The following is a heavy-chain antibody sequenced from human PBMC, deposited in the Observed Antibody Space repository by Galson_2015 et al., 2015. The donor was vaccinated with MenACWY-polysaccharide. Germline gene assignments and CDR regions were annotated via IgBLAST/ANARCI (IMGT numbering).Heavy chain of an antibody. CDR3: ATGAGVVGDS. CDR2: TTASSGNA. D-gene: IGHD2-15*01. CDR1: GYTFTSRD. V-gene: IGHV1-8*01. Sequence: SVKVSCKASGYTFTSRDINWVRQAAGQGPEWMGWTTASSGNAVYARKFQDRVTLTRDTSTSTVYMELSSLRSEGTGVYYCATGAGVVGDSWGQGTLVTVSS. J-gene: IGHJ4*02.